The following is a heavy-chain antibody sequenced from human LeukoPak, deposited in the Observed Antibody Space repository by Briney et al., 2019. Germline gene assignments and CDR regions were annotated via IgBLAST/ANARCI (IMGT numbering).Heavy chain of an antibody. CDR1: GGSISSYY. J-gene: IGHJ6*03. D-gene: IGHD3-3*01. V-gene: IGHV4-59*01. CDR3: ARGFRVVSYYYYYYMDV. CDR2: IYYSGST. Sequence: PSETLSLTCTVSGGSISSYYWSWIRHPPGKGLEWIVYIYYSGSTNYNPSLKSRVTISVDTSKNQFSLKLSSVTAADTAVYYCARGFRVVSYYYYYYMDVWGKGTTVTVSS.